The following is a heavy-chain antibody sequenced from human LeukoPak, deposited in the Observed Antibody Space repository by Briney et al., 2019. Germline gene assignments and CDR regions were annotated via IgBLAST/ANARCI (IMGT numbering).Heavy chain of an antibody. V-gene: IGHV3-11*01. D-gene: IGHD3-9*01. CDR3: ARSLHYDILTGSGMDV. Sequence: GGSLRLSCAASGFIFSDYYMSWIRQAPGKGLEWVSYISSSGSTIYYADSVKGRFTISRDNAKNSLYLQMNSLRGEDTAVYYCARSLHYDILTGSGMDVWGQGTTVTVSS. CDR2: ISSSGSTI. J-gene: IGHJ6*02. CDR1: GFIFSDYY.